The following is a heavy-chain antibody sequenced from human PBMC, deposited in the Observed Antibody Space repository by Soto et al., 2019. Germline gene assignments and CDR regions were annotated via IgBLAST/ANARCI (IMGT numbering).Heavy chain of an antibody. V-gene: IGHV3-21*01. CDR1: GFTFSTYS. D-gene: IGHD6-19*01. CDR2: ISSSSRHI. J-gene: IGHJ4*02. CDR3: ARDLGSGWTLDY. Sequence: GGSLRLSCAASGFTFSTYSMNWVRQAPGKGLEWVSGISSSSRHIYYADSVKGRFTISRDKAKSSLFLQMNSLRAEDTAVYYCARDLGSGWTLDYWGQGTLVTVSS.